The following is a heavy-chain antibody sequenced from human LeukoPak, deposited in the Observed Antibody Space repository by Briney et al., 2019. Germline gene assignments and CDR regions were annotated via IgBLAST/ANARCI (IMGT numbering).Heavy chain of an antibody. CDR3: ARDCPGGYVGTSTFDI. CDR2: INHSGST. CDR1: GGSFSGYY. D-gene: IGHD5-12*01. Sequence: SETLSLTCAVYGGSFSGYYWSWIRQPPGKGLEWIGEINHSGSTNYNPSLKSRATISVDTSKNQFSLKLSSVTAADTAVYYCARDCPGGYVGTSTFDIWGQGTMVTVSS. J-gene: IGHJ3*02. V-gene: IGHV4-34*01.